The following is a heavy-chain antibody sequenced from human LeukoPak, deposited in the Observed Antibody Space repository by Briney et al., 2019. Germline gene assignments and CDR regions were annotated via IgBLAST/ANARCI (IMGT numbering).Heavy chain of an antibody. D-gene: IGHD3-22*01. Sequence: GGSLRLSCAASGFTFSSYSMNWVRQAPGKGLEWVSSITRSSIYIYYADSVKGRFTISRDNAKNSLYLQMNSLRAEDTAVYYCARGGSDSSPSDYWGQGTLVTVSS. CDR1: GFTFSSYS. V-gene: IGHV3-21*04. J-gene: IGHJ4*02. CDR2: ITRSSIYI. CDR3: ARGGSDSSPSDY.